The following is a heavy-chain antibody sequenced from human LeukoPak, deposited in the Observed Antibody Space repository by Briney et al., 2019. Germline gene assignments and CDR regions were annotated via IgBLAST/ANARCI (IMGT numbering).Heavy chain of an antibody. Sequence: PSQTLSLTCTVSGGSLSSGSSYWSWIRQPAGKGLEWIGRIYTSGSTNYNPSLKSRVTISVDTSKNQFSLKLRSVTAADTALYYCARGGSPDVWGKGTTVTVSS. CDR1: GGSLSSGSSY. CDR3: ARGGSPDV. V-gene: IGHV4-61*02. J-gene: IGHJ6*04. D-gene: IGHD3-16*01. CDR2: IYTSGST.